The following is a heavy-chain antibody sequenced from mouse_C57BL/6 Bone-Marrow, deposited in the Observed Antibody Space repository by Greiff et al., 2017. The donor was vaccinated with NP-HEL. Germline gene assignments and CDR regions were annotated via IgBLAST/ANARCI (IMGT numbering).Heavy chain of an antibody. CDR1: GFTFSDYG. V-gene: IGHV5-17*01. CDR2: ISSGSSTI. CDR3: ASTVGEYYGVATDWYFDV. Sequence: EVQLQESGGGLVKPGGSLKLSCAASGFTFSDYGMHWVRQAPEKGLEWVAYISSGSSTIYYADTVKGRFTISRDNAKNTLFLQMTSLRSEDTAMYDCASTVGEYYGVATDWYFDVWGTGTTVTVSS. D-gene: IGHD1-1*01. J-gene: IGHJ1*03.